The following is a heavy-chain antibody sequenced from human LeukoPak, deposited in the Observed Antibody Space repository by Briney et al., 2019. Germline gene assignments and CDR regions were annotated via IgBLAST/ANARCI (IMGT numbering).Heavy chain of an antibody. CDR2: INSDGSST. V-gene: IGHV3-74*01. CDR3: ARGGYYYDSVDAFDI. CDR1: GFTLSSYW. Sequence: PGGSLRLSCAASGFTLSSYWRHWGRQAPGKGVGWVSRINSDGSSTSYADSVKGPFTISTDTAKNTLYLQMNSLRAEDTAVYYCARGGYYYDSVDAFDIWGQGTMVTVSS. D-gene: IGHD3-22*01. J-gene: IGHJ3*02.